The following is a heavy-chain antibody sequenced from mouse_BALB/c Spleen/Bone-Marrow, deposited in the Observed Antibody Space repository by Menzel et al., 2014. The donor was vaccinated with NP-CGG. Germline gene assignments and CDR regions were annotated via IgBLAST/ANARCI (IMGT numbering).Heavy chain of an antibody. CDR3: ARNYGSSLDY. Sequence: VQLQQPGAEIVKPGASVKSSCTTSGFNIEDSYIYWMKQRPEQGLEWIGRIDPANGNTKYDPKFQGKATITVDTSSATAYLQLSSLTSEDTAVYYCARNYGSSLDYWGQGTTLIVSS. CDR2: IDPANGNT. CDR1: GFNIEDSY. V-gene: IGHV14-3*02. J-gene: IGHJ2*01. D-gene: IGHD1-1*01.